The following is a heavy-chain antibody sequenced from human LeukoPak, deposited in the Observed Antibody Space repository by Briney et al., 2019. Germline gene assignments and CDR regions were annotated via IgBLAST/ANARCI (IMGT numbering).Heavy chain of an antibody. CDR2: IYHSGST. Sequence: SSETLSLTCAVSGYSISSGYSWGWIRQPPGKGLEWIGSIYHSGSTYYNPSLKSRVTISVDTSKNQFSLKLSSVTAADTAVYYCARGPDAFDLSGQGTMVTVSS. J-gene: IGHJ3*01. V-gene: IGHV4-38-2*01. CDR3: ARGPDAFDL. CDR1: GYSISSGYS.